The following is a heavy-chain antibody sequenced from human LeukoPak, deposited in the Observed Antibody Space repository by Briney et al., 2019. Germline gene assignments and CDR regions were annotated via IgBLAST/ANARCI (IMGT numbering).Heavy chain of an antibody. CDR1: GFTFSSYA. Sequence: PGGSLRLSCAASGFTFSSYAMHWVRQAPGKGLEYVSDISSNGGSTYYANSVKGRFTISRDNSKNTLYLQVGSLRTEDMAVYYCARGGTYTYGSPFGYWGQGTLVTVSS. CDR2: ISSNGGST. V-gene: IGHV3-64*01. J-gene: IGHJ4*02. D-gene: IGHD5-18*01. CDR3: ARGGTYTYGSPFGY.